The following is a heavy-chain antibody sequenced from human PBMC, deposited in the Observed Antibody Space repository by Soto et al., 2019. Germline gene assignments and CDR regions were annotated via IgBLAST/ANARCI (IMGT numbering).Heavy chain of an antibody. CDR1: GGSISSGGYY. J-gene: IGHJ4*02. CDR2: IYYSGST. V-gene: IGHV4-31*03. Sequence: QVQLQESGPGLVKPSQTLSLTCTVSGGSISSGGYYWSWIRQHPGKGLEWIGYIYYSGSTYYNPSLKSRVTISVDTSKSRFSLKLSSVTAAYTAVYYCARASQFGELSAGFDYWGQGTLVTVSS. CDR3: ARASQFGELSAGFDY. D-gene: IGHD3-10*01.